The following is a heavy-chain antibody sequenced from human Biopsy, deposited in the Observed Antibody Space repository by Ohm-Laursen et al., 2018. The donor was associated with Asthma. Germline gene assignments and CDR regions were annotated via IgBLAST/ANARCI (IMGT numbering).Heavy chain of an antibody. Sequence: ESLRISCKASGYTFINYAVHWVRQAPGQRLEWMGWINAGNGNTKYSQKFQGRVTISADDSTSTAYMELSSLSSEDTALYYCARGPEYVRSSGALDYWGQGTLVTVSS. CDR1: GYTFINYA. CDR3: ARGPEYVRSSGALDY. CDR2: INAGNGNT. D-gene: IGHD2-2*01. J-gene: IGHJ4*02. V-gene: IGHV1-3*01.